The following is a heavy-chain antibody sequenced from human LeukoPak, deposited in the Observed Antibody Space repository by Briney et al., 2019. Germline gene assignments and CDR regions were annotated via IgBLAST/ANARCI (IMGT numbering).Heavy chain of an antibody. D-gene: IGHD5/OR15-5a*01. CDR2: IKEDESEK. CDR3: ARGVYAFDI. CDR1: GFTFSSYW. V-gene: IGHV3-7*01. Sequence: GGSLRLSCAASGFTFSSYWMSWVRQAPGKGLEWVANIKEDESEKYYVDAVKGRFTISRDNAKNSVFLQMNSLSVEDTAVYYCARGVYAFDIWGQGTMVTVSS. J-gene: IGHJ3*02.